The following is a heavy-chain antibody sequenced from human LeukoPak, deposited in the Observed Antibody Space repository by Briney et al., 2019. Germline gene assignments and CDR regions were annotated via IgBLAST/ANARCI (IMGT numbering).Heavy chain of an antibody. CDR2: IKYDGSEK. CDR1: GFTFSSKW. V-gene: IGHV3-7*03. CDR3: AKDCCSGGPMGLDY. D-gene: IGHD2-15*01. Sequence: GGSLRLSCAASGFTFSSKWMSWVRQAPGKGLEWVANIKYDGSEKYYVDSVKGRFTISRDDAKNSLYLQMNSLRAEDTALYYCAKDCCSGGPMGLDYWGQGTLVTVSS. J-gene: IGHJ4*02.